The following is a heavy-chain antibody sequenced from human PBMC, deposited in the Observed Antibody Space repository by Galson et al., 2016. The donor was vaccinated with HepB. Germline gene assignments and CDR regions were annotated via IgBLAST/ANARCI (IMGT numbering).Heavy chain of an antibody. D-gene: IGHD2-2*01. CDR3: ATMPDS. CDR2: ISTSGTT. CDR1: GGSITSGTKY. Sequence: TLSLTCTVSGGSITSGTKYWTWIRQPAGKGLEWIGGISTSGTTNYNPSLRSRVTISVDTSKTQLSLKLRSVTASGTAMYYCATMPDSWDQGTLVTVSS. J-gene: IGHJ4*02. V-gene: IGHV4-61*02.